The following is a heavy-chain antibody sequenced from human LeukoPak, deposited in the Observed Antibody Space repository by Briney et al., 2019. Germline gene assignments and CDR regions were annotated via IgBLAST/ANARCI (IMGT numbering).Heavy chain of an antibody. J-gene: IGHJ4*02. CDR3: ANAYDFWSGPADY. Sequence: GGSLRLSCAVSGFTFSGFWMSWSRQAPGKGLEWVASINSDGSEGYYADVVKGRFTISRDNAKNSLYLQINSLRAEDTAVYYCANAYDFWSGPADYWGQGTLVTVSS. V-gene: IGHV3-7*03. CDR1: GFTFSGFW. CDR2: INSDGSEG. D-gene: IGHD3-3*01.